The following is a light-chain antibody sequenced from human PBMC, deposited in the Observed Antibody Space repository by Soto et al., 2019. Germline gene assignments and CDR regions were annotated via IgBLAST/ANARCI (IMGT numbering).Light chain of an antibody. CDR1: QSVSSY. CDR3: QQRSNWPPVIT. Sequence: ELVLTQSPATLSLSPGERATLSCRASQSVSSYLAWYQQKPGQAHRLLIYDASNSATGIPARFSGSGSGTDFTLTISSLEPEDFAVYYCQQRSNWPPVITFGGGTKVEIK. CDR2: DAS. J-gene: IGKJ4*01. V-gene: IGKV3-11*01.